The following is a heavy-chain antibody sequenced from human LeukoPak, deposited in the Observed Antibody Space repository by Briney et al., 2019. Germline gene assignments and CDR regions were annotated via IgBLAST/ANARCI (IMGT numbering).Heavy chain of an antibody. CDR1: GYNFNTYG. CDR2: ISSSTGNT. Sequence: GASVKVSCKASGYNFNTYGISWVRQAPGQGLEWMGWISSSTGNTKYAQKLQDRVTMTTDTSTSTAYLYLRNLSSDDTAVYYCVRLPLGYCSSTSCLDWGQGTLVTVSS. CDR3: VRLPLGYCSSTSCLD. D-gene: IGHD2-2*01. J-gene: IGHJ4*02. V-gene: IGHV1-18*01.